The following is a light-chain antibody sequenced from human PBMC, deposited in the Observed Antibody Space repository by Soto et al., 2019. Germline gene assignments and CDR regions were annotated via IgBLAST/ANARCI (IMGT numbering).Light chain of an antibody. CDR2: KAS. J-gene: IGKJ2*02. Sequence: DIQMTQSPSTLSAFVGDRVTITCRASQSISSWLAWYQQKPGKAPKLLIYKASSLESGVPSRFSGSGSGTEFTLTISSLQADDFATYYCQHYNNARCTFGQGTQLEIK. V-gene: IGKV1-5*03. CDR3: QHYNNARCT. CDR1: QSISSW.